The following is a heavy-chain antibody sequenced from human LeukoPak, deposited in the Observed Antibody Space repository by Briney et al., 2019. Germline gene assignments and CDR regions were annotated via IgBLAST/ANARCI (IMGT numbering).Heavy chain of an antibody. J-gene: IGHJ6*03. V-gene: IGHV3-21*01. Sequence: PGGSLRLSCAASGFTFSSYEMNWVRQAPGKGLEWVSSISSSSIYIYYADSVKGRFAISRDNAKKSLYLQMNSLRAEDTAVYYCARAYSGRYGLGYYYMDVWGKGTTVTVSS. CDR1: GFTFSSYE. CDR2: ISSSSIYI. D-gene: IGHD1-26*01. CDR3: ARAYSGRYGLGYYYMDV.